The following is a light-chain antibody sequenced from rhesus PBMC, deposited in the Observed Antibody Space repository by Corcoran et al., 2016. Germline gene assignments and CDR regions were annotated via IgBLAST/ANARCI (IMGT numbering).Light chain of an antibody. Sequence: DIQMTQSPSSLSTSVGDRVTITCRASQGITNDLAWYQQKPGESPKLLIYEASSLQSGIPSRFSGSGSGTDFTLTISSLQSEDFATYVCQQYYSMPPTFGQGTKVETK. CDR1: QGITND. CDR2: EAS. CDR3: QQYYSMPPT. J-gene: IGKJ1*01. V-gene: IGKV1-21*01.